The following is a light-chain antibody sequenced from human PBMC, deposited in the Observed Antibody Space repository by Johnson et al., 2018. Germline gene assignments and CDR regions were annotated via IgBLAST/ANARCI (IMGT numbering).Light chain of an antibody. J-gene: IGLJ1*01. Sequence: QSVLTQPPSVSAAPGQKVTISCSGSSSNIGNNYVSWYQQLPGPAPKLLIYENNKRPSGIPARFSGSKSGTSATLGIPGLQPGDEADYYCGTWDSSLSAGNVFGTGTKVTVI. V-gene: IGLV1-51*02. CDR1: SSNIGNNY. CDR2: ENN. CDR3: GTWDSSLSAGNV.